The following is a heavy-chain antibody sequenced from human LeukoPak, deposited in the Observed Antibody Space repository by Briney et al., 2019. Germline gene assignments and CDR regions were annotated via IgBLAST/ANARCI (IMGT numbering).Heavy chain of an antibody. CDR3: ARSRCSSTSCAIFDY. J-gene: IGHJ4*02. V-gene: IGHV4-4*07. Sequence: PSETLSLTCTVSGGSISSYYWSWIRQPAGEGLEWIGRIYTSGSTNYNPSLKSRVTMSVDTSKNQFSLKLSSVTAADTAVYYCARSRCSSTSCAIFDYWGQGTLVTVSS. CDR2: IYTSGST. CDR1: GGSISSYY. D-gene: IGHD2-2*01.